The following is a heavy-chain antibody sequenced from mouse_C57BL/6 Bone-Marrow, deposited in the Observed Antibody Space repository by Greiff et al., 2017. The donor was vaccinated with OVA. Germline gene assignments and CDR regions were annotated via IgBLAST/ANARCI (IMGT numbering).Heavy chain of an antibody. D-gene: IGHD3-2*02. V-gene: IGHV6-3*01. CDR1: GFTFSNYW. CDR3: TGGDISGYPGY. CDR2: IRWKSDNYAT. Sequence: EVMLVESGGGLVQPGGSMKLSCVASGFTFSNYWMNWVRQSPEKGLEWVAQIRWKSDNYATHYAESVKGRFTISRDDTKSSVYLQINNLRAEDTGIYYCTGGDISGYPGYWGQGTTLTVSS. J-gene: IGHJ2*01.